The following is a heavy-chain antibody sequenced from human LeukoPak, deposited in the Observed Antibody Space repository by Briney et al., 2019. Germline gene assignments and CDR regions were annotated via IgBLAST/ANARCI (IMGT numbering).Heavy chain of an antibody. D-gene: IGHD6-13*01. Sequence: GGSRRLSCAASGFTFSSYWMSWVRQAPGKGLEWVANIKQDGSEKYYVDSVKGRFTISRDNAKNSLYLQMNSLRAEDTAVYYCARDHRYSSSWPDAFDIWGQGTMVTVSS. CDR3: ARDHRYSSSWPDAFDI. CDR2: IKQDGSEK. J-gene: IGHJ3*02. V-gene: IGHV3-7*01. CDR1: GFTFSSYW.